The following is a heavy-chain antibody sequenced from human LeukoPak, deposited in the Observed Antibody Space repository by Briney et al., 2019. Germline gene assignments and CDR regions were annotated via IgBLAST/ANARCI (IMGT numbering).Heavy chain of an antibody. V-gene: IGHV4-59*08. Sequence: SETLSLTCTVSGGSISSYYWSWIRQPPGKGLEWIGYIYYSGSTNYNPSLKSRVTISVDTSKNQFSLKLSSVTAADTAVYYCARLVVAATSPYFDYWGQGTLVTVSS. CDR2: IYYSGST. CDR1: GGSISSYY. D-gene: IGHD2-15*01. J-gene: IGHJ4*02. CDR3: ARLVVAATSPYFDY.